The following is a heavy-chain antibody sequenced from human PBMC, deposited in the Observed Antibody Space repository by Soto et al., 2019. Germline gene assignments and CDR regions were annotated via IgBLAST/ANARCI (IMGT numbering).Heavy chain of an antibody. D-gene: IGHD2-2*01. Sequence: SETLSLTCTVSGGSISSYYWSWIRQPPGKGLEWIGYIYYSGSTNYNPSLKSRVTISVDTSKNQFSLKLSSVTAADTAVYYCARYPTYCSSTSCYSGAFDIWGQGTMVTVSS. CDR3: ARYPTYCSSTSCYSGAFDI. V-gene: IGHV4-59*12. CDR2: IYYSGST. CDR1: GGSISSYY. J-gene: IGHJ3*02.